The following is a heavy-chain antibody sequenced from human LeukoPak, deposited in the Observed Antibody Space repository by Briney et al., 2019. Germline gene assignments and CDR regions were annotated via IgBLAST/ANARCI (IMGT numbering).Heavy chain of an antibody. J-gene: IGHJ4*02. Sequence: GESLKISCKGSGYSFTSYWISWGRQMPGKGLEWMGRIDPSDSYTNYSPSFQGHVTISADKSISTAYLQWSSLKASDTAMYYCARHPRAGYSYGLAANFDYWGQGTLVTVSS. D-gene: IGHD5-18*01. V-gene: IGHV5-10-1*01. CDR1: GYSFTSYW. CDR3: ARHPRAGYSYGLAANFDY. CDR2: IDPSDSYT.